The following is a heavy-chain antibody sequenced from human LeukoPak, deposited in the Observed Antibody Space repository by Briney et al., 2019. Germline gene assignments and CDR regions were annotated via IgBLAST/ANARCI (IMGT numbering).Heavy chain of an antibody. CDR3: AREWGYDSSGQIDY. Sequence: SETLSLTCTVSGGSLISYYWTCIRQPAGRGLEWIGYIYNSGSTNSNPSLKSRVTTSVDTSKNQFSLKLSSVTAADTAVYYCAREWGYDSSGQIDYWGQGTLVTVSS. V-gene: IGHV4-59*01. CDR1: GGSLISYY. J-gene: IGHJ4*02. CDR2: IYNSGST. D-gene: IGHD3-22*01.